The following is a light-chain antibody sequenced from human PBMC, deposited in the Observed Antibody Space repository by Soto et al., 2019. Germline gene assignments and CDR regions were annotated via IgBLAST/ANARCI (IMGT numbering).Light chain of an antibody. CDR1: QSVSTN. V-gene: IGKV3-15*01. J-gene: IGKJ3*01. CDR2: GPS. CDR3: QQYNNWPPVT. Sequence: EIVLTQSPATLSVSPGERATLSCRASQSVSTNVAWYQQKPGQAPRLLIYGPSTRASGIPARFSGSGSGTEFTLTISSLQSEDFAVYYCQQYNNWPPVTFGPGTKVDIK.